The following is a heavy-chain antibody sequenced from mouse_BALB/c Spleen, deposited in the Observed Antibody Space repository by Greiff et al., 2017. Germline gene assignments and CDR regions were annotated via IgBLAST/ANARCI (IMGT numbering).Heavy chain of an antibody. CDR3: ARGGWYYFDY. CDR2: IYPYNGGT. V-gene: IGHV1S29*02. Sequence: VQLQQSGPELVKPGASVKISCKASGYTFTDYNMHWVKQSHGKSLEWIGYIYPYNGGTGYNQKFKSKATLTVDNSSSTAYMDLRSLTSEDSAVYYCARGGWYYFDYWGQGTTLTVSS. CDR1: GYTFTDYN. J-gene: IGHJ2*01. D-gene: IGHD1-1*02.